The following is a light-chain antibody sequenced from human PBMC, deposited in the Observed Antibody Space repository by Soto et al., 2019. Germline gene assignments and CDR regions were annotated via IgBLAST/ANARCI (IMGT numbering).Light chain of an antibody. V-gene: IGLV2-14*01. J-gene: IGLJ2*01. CDR3: TSYRGSGILEF. Sequence: QSALTQPASLSGSPGQSITISGTGTSSDIGVYNYVSWYQQHPGKAPKLMIYDVTKRPSGVSNRFSGSKSGNTASLTISGLQAEDEADYYCTSYRGSGILEFFGGGTKLTVL. CDR1: SSDIGVYNY. CDR2: DVT.